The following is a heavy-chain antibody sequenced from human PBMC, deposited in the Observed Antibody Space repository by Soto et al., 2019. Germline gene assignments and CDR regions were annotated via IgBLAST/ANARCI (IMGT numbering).Heavy chain of an antibody. D-gene: IGHD5-12*01. Sequence: GGSLRLSCATSGFTFSTYGMHWVRQAPGKGLEWVAVIWYDGSDKYYEDSVKGRFTISRDNSKNTLYLQMNSLRAADTAVYYCARGDGHNSGWFVYWGQGALVTVSS. J-gene: IGHJ4*02. CDR3: ARGDGHNSGWFVY. CDR2: IWYDGSDK. CDR1: GFTFSTYG. V-gene: IGHV3-33*01.